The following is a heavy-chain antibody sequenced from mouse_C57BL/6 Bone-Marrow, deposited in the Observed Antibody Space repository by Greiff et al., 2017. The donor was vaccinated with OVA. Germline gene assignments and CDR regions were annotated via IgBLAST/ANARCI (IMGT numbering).Heavy chain of an antibody. V-gene: IGHV1-74*01. Sequence: LQQPGAELVKPGASVKVSCKASGYTFTSYWMHWVKQRPGQGLEWIGRIHPSDSDTNYNQKFKGKATLTVDNSSSTAYMQLSSLTSEGSAVYYCARLGRNYMDYWGQGTTLTVSS. D-gene: IGHD4-1*01. CDR1: GYTFTSYW. J-gene: IGHJ2*01. CDR3: ARLGRNYMDY. CDR2: IHPSDSDT.